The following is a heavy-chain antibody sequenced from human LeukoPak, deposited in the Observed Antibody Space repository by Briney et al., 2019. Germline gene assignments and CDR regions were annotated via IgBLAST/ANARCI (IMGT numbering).Heavy chain of an antibody. V-gene: IGHV2-70*11. CDR3: ARMYFGDYKDMDV. D-gene: IGHD3-10*01. CDR2: IDWDDDK. CDR1: GFSLLTSGVS. Sequence: SGPALVEPTQTLTLTCTFSGFSLLTSGVSVTWIRQPPGRALEWLARIDWDDDKNYNTSLEARLTISKDTSKNQVILTVTDMDPVDSATYYCARMYFGDYKDMDVWGKGTTVTVSS. J-gene: IGHJ6*03.